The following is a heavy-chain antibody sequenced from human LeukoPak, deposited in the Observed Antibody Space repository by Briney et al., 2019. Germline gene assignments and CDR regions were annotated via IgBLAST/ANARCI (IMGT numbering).Heavy chain of an antibody. Sequence: GGSLTLSCAASGSRFDNHAMHWVRQVPGRGLECISGINENSATIAYADSIEGRFTISRDNAKNSLYLQMNSLRTEDTAFYFCARRTVTTSSRGPFDSWGQGTLVTVSS. CDR3: ARRTVTTSSRGPFDS. CDR2: INENSATI. J-gene: IGHJ4*02. D-gene: IGHD4-17*01. V-gene: IGHV3-9*01. CDR1: GSRFDNHA.